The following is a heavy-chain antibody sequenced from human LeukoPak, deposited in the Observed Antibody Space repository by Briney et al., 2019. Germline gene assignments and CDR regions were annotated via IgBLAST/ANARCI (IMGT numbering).Heavy chain of an antibody. Sequence: GGSLRLSCETAGFTFSSYVMHWARQLPGKGLVWVSRISPTGSTTSYADSVKGRFTVSRDNAKNTLYLQVNNLRAEDTAVYYCARGPNSNWSGLDFWGQGTLLTVSS. V-gene: IGHV3-74*01. CDR1: GFTFSSYV. D-gene: IGHD6-6*01. J-gene: IGHJ4*02. CDR2: ISPTGSTT. CDR3: ARGPNSNWSGLDF.